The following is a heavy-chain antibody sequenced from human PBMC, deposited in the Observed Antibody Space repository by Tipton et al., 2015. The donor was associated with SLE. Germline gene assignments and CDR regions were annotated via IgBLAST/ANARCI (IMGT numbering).Heavy chain of an antibody. CDR3: ARAQSSRFSGYYYYYMDV. CDR1: GGSISSNRYY. CDR2: IYYSGST. D-gene: IGHD3-3*01. Sequence: TLSLICTVSGGSISSNRYYWVWIRQPPGKGLEWIGYIYYSGSTNYNPSLKSRVTISVDTSKNQFSLKLSSVTAADTAVYYCARAQSSRFSGYYYYYMDVWGKGTTVTVSS. V-gene: IGHV4-61*05. J-gene: IGHJ6*03.